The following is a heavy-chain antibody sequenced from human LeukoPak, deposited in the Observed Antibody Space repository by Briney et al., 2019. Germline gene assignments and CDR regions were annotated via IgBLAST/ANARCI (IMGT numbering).Heavy chain of an antibody. CDR2: IYSGGST. CDR1: GFTVSSNY. J-gene: IGHJ4*02. Sequence: GGSLRLSCAASGFTVSSNYMSWVRQAPGKGLEWVSVIYSGGSTYYADSVKGRFTISRDNSKNALYLQMNSLRAEDTAAYYCARGESSSWKEGFYYFDYWGQGTLVTVSS. D-gene: IGHD6-13*01. V-gene: IGHV3-66*01. CDR3: ARGESSSWKEGFYYFDY.